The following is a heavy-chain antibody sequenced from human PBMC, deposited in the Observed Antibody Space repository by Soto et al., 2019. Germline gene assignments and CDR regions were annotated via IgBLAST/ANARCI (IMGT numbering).Heavy chain of an antibody. J-gene: IGHJ6*02. D-gene: IGHD3-22*01. CDR2: IDHSGST. CDR1: GGSISGDY. V-gene: IGHV4-34*01. Sequence: QVQLQQWGAGLLKPSENLSLTYADYGGSISGDYLTWIRQPPGKGLEWIGEIDHSGSTNYNPSLKSRITISIDTSKKQFSLELSSVTAADTAVYYCARGRGVSMIWGQGTTVTVSS. CDR3: ARGRGVSMI.